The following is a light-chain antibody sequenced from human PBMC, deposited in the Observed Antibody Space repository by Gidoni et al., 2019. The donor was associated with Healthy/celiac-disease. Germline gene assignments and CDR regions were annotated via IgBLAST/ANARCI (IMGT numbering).Light chain of an antibody. V-gene: IGKV3-11*01. CDR2: DAS. CDR1: QSVSSY. CDR3: QQRSNWPRGVT. J-gene: IGKJ3*01. Sequence: IVSTQYPDTLSLSPGERATLSCRASQSVSSYLAWYQQKPGQAPRLLIYDASNRATGIPARFSGSGSGTDFTLTISSLEPEDFAVYYCQQRSNWPRGVTFGPGTKVDIK.